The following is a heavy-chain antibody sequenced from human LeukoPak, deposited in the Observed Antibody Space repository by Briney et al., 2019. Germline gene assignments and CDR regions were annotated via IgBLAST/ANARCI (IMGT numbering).Heavy chain of an antibody. V-gene: IGHV4-34*01. J-gene: IGHJ4*02. CDR2: INHSGST. Sequence: SETLSLTCAVYGGSFSGYYWSWIRQPPGKGLEWIGEINHSGSTNYNPSLKSRVTISVDTSKNQFSLKLSSVTAADTAVYYCAVGFDYWGQGTLVTVSS. CDR3: AVGFDY. CDR1: GGSFSGYY. D-gene: IGHD1-26*01.